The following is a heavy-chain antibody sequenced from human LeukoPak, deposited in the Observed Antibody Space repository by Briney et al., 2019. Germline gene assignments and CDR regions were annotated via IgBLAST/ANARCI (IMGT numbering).Heavy chain of an antibody. CDR2: MNPNSGNT. Sequence: ASVKVSCKASGYTFTSYDINWVRQATGQGLEWMGWMNPNSGNTGYAQKFQGRVTITRNTSISTAYMELTSLRPEDTAVYYCAKVRLLGALDDAFDVWGQGTMVTVYS. J-gene: IGHJ3*01. CDR1: GYTFTSYD. D-gene: IGHD3-16*01. V-gene: IGHV1-8*03. CDR3: AKVRLLGALDDAFDV.